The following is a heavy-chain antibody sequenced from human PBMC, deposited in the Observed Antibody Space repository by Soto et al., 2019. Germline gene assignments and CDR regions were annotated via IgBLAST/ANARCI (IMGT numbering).Heavy chain of an antibody. CDR2: ISWNSGSI. D-gene: IGHD2-15*01. CDR3: AKDAIHVVPSRSEY. J-gene: IGHJ4*01. V-gene: IGHV3-9*01. Sequence: WSPHPQKKDLEWVSGISWNSGSIGYADSVKGRFTISRDNAKNSLYLQMNSLRAEDTALYYCAKDAIHVVPSRSEYWG.